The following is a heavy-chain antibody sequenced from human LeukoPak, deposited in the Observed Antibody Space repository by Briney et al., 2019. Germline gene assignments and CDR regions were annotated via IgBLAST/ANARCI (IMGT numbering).Heavy chain of an antibody. Sequence: GGSLRLSCAASGFTFSSSGMSWVRQAPGKGLECVSPITGSGGSTSYTDSVKGRFTISRENPINTLYLQMNGLRAEDTSVYYCERGRNKGRQFYFDYWGQGTLVTVAS. J-gene: IGHJ4*02. D-gene: IGHD4-11*01. CDR2: ITGSGGST. V-gene: IGHV3-23*01. CDR3: ERGRNKGRQFYFDY. CDR1: GFTFSSSG.